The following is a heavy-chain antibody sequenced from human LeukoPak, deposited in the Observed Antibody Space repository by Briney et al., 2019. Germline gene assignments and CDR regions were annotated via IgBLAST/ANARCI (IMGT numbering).Heavy chain of an antibody. CDR1: GFTFSNSA. J-gene: IGHJ5*02. D-gene: IGHD3-9*01. Sequence: GGSLRLSCAASGFTFSNSAMSWVRQAPGKGLEWVSTLSGSGITTYYADSVKGRFTISRDNSKNTLYLQMNSLRAEDTAVYYWATGYDLLAGPGDWLDPWGQGTLVTVSS. CDR2: LSGSGITT. CDR3: ATGYDLLAGPGDWLDP. V-gene: IGHV3-23*01.